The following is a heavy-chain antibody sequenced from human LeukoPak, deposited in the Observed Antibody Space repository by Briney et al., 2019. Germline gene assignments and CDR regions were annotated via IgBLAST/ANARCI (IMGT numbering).Heavy chain of an antibody. CDR2: IKHDGSEK. CDR1: GFTFSSYW. CDR3: ATPLDYYDRSDSHQGGD. J-gene: IGHJ4*02. V-gene: IGHV3-7*03. D-gene: IGHD3-22*01. Sequence: GGSLRLSCAASGFTFSSYWMSWVRQAPGKGLEWVANIKHDGSEKNYVDSVKGRFTISRDNAKNSLYLQMNSLRAEDTAVYYCATPLDYYDRSDSHQGGDWGQGTLVTVSS.